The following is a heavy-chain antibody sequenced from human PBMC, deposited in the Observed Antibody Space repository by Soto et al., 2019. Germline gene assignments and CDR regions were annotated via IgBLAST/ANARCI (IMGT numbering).Heavy chain of an antibody. CDR2: IYYSGST. CDR3: ARETRRGELSLVDY. Sequence: SETLSLTCTVSGGSISSGDYYWSWIRQPPGKGLEWIGYIYYSGSTYYNPSLKSRVTISVDTSKNQFSLKLSSVTAADTAVYYCARETRRGELSLVDYWRQGTLVTVSS. V-gene: IGHV4-30-4*01. J-gene: IGHJ4*02. CDR1: GGSISSGDYY. D-gene: IGHD3-16*02.